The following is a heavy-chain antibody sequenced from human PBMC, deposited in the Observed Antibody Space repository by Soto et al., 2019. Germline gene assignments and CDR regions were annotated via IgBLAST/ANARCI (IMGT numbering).Heavy chain of an antibody. D-gene: IGHD1-26*01. V-gene: IGHV3-66*03. Sequence: EVQLVESGGGLIQPGGSLRLSCAASGFTVSSNYMSWVRQAPGKGLEWVSVIYSGGSTYYADSVKGRFTISRDNSKNTLYLQMNSLRAEDTAVYYCAKDPMLPPVGAYFFDYWGQGTLVTVSS. J-gene: IGHJ4*02. CDR1: GFTVSSNY. CDR2: IYSGGST. CDR3: AKDPMLPPVGAYFFDY.